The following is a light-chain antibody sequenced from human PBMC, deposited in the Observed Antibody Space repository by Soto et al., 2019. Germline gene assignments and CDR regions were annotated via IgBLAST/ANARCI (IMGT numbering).Light chain of an antibody. Sequence: QSALTQPASVSGSPGQSITISCTGTSSDIGGYNYVSWYQQHPGKAPKLMIYDVGNRPSGVSSRFSGSKSGNTASLTISGLQAEDDADYYCCSYTDSSSALDVFGTGTKLTVL. V-gene: IGLV2-14*01. J-gene: IGLJ1*01. CDR3: CSYTDSSSALDV. CDR2: DVG. CDR1: SSDIGGYNY.